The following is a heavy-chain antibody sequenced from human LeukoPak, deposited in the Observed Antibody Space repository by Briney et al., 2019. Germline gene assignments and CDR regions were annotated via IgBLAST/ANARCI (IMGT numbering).Heavy chain of an antibody. CDR1: GFTFSSYS. J-gene: IGHJ4*02. Sequence: GGSLRLSCAASGFTFSSYSMNWVRQAPGKGLEWVSYISSSSSTIYYADSVKGRFTISRDNAKNSLYLQMNSLRAEDTAVYYCARVGRLYSSSDYFDYWGQGTLVTVSS. CDR3: ARVGRLYSSSDYFDY. V-gene: IGHV3-48*01. D-gene: IGHD6-6*01. CDR2: ISSSSSTI.